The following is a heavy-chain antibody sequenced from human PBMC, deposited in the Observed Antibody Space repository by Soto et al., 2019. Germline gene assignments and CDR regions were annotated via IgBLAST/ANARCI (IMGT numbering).Heavy chain of an antibody. CDR1: GGSLSSYY. CDR3: ARASYYDSSGYYSRPLFDY. V-gene: IGHV4-59*13. CDR2: IYYSGST. D-gene: IGHD3-22*01. Sequence: SETLSLTCTVSGGSLSSYYWSWIRQPPGKGLEWIGYIYYSGSTNYNPSLKSRVTISVDTSKNQFSLKLSSVTAADTAAYYCARASYYDSSGYYSRPLFDYWGQGTLVTVSS. J-gene: IGHJ4*02.